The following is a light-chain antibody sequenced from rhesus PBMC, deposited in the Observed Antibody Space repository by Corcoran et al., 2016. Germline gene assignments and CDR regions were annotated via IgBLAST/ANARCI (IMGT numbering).Light chain of an antibody. CDR2: EVT. CDR3: SSYSSRSSPYI. CDR1: SSDFGGYNR. Sequence: QATPTQSPSLSGSPGQSVTISCTGTSSDFGGYNRVSWYQQHPGNAPKLMIYEVTKRPSGVSDRFSGSKSGNTASLTISGLQAEDEDDYYCSSYSSRSSPYIFGGGTRLTVL. J-gene: IGLJ1*01. V-gene: IGLV2-13*03.